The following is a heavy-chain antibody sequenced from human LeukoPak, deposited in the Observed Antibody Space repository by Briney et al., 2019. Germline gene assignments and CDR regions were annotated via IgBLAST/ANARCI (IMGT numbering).Heavy chain of an antibody. CDR2: INKIGDTT. CDR3: AKASVGGSAYDI. V-gene: IGHV3-23*01. Sequence: GGSLRLSCAASGFTFSSYTMGWVRQAPGKGLEWVSDINKIGDTTYYADSVRGRFTISRDNSKNTLYLQMNSLRDEGTAVYYCAKASVGGSAYDIWGQGTMVTVSS. CDR1: GFTFSSYT. D-gene: IGHD1-26*01. J-gene: IGHJ3*02.